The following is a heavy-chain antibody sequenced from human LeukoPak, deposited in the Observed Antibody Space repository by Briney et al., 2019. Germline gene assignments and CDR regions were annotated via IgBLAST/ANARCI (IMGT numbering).Heavy chain of an antibody. CDR1: GYTFTSYY. CDR3: ARGAARGPYSSSSYYYYGMDV. CDR2: INPSGGST. Sequence: ASVKVSCKASGYTFTSYYMHWVRQAPGQGLEWMGIINPSGGSTSYAQKFQGRVTMTRDTSTSTVYMELSSLRSEDTAVYYCARGAARGPYSSSSYYYYGMDVWGQGTTVTVSS. D-gene: IGHD6-6*01. V-gene: IGHV1-46*01. J-gene: IGHJ6*02.